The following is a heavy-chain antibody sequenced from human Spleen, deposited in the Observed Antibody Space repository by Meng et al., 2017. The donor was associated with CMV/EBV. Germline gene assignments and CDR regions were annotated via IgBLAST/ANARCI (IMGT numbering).Heavy chain of an antibody. D-gene: IGHD6-19*01. CDR3: ARGEYSSGWYV. V-gene: IGHV4-34*01. CDR2: INHSGST. CDR1: GGSFSGYC. Sequence: LTCAVYGGSFSGYCWSWIRQSPGKGLEWIGEINHSGSTNYNPSLKSRVTISVDTSKNQFSLKLSSVTAADTAVYYCARGEYSSGWYVWGQGTLVTVSS. J-gene: IGHJ4*02.